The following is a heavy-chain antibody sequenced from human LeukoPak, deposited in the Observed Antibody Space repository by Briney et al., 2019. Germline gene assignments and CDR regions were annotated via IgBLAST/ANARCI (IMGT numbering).Heavy chain of an antibody. V-gene: IGHV1-2*02. J-gene: IGHJ4*02. D-gene: IGHD2-21*02. CDR3: ARVLVAIGGDLDF. Sequence: ASVKVSFKASGYTFTGYYMQWVRQAPGQGLEWMGWINPNSGGTKYAQKFQGRVTMTRDTSITTAYMELTSLSSDDAAVYYCARVLVAIGGDLDFWGQGTLVTVSS. CDR2: INPNSGGT. CDR1: GYTFTGYY.